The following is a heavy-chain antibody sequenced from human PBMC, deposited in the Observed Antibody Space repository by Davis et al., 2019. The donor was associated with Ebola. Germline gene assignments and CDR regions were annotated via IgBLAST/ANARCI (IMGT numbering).Heavy chain of an antibody. CDR1: GFTFSSYG. D-gene: IGHD3-3*01. CDR3: ARAGFDEVLDY. Sequence: GESLKISCAASGFTFSSYGMHWFRQAPGKGLEWVAVISYDGDNQYYAVSVKGRFTISRDNSKDTLYLQMNSLTTEDTALYYCARAGFDEVLDYWGQGTPVTVSS. J-gene: IGHJ4*02. V-gene: IGHV3-30*03. CDR2: ISYDGDNQ.